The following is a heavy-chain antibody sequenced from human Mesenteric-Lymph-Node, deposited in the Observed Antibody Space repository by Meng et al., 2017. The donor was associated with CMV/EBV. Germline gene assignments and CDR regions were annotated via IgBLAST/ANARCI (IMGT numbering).Heavy chain of an antibody. D-gene: IGHD1-26*01. Sequence: ASVKVSCKASGYTFTSYDINWVRQAPGQGLEWMGWINPNSGGTNYAQKFQGRVTMTRDTSISTAYMELSRLRSADTAMYYCARVSGSYLGAFDVWGQGTMVTVSS. V-gene: IGHV1-2*02. CDR1: GYTFTSYD. CDR3: ARVSGSYLGAFDV. CDR2: INPNSGGT. J-gene: IGHJ3*01.